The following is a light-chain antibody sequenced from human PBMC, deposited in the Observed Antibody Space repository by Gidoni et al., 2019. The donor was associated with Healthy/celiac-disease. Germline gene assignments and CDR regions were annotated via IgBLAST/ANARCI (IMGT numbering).Light chain of an antibody. CDR3: HQYNNLPPYT. Sequence: MTQSPATLSVYPGERATLSCRASQSVSSNLSWYQQKPGQAPKLLIYGASTSASGIPARFSGSGSGTEFTLTISSLQSEDSAVYYCHQYNNLPPYTFGQGTKLEIK. V-gene: IGKV3-15*01. CDR1: QSVSSN. J-gene: IGKJ2*01. CDR2: GAS.